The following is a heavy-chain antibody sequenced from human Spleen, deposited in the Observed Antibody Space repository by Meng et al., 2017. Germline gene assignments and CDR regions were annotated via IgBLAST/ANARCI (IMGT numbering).Heavy chain of an antibody. D-gene: IGHD4-11*01. CDR2: IDYSGNT. CDR1: GGSFSSASSY. CDR3: ARGPTTMAHDFDY. V-gene: IGHV4-31*01. Sequence: QVQLQEAGPDLGKPSQTLSLTCGGSGGSFSSASSYWSWIRQHPGKGLEWIGYIDYSGNTYYNPSLKSLVAISLDTSQNNLSLKLSSVTAADSAVYYCARGPTTMAHDFDYWGQGTLVTVFS. J-gene: IGHJ4*02.